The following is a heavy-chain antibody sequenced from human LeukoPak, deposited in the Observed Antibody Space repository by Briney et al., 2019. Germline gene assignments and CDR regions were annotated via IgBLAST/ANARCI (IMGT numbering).Heavy chain of an antibody. CDR2: IKQDGSEK. V-gene: IGHV3-7*01. CDR3: ARRITIFGVVMRYFDL. J-gene: IGHJ2*01. D-gene: IGHD3-3*01. CDR1: GFTFSSYW. Sequence: GGSLRLSCAASGFTFSSYWMSWVRQAPGKGLEWVAYIKQDGSEKYYVDSVKGRFTISRDNAKNSLYLQMNSRRAEDTAVYYCARRITIFGVVMRYFDLWGRGTLVTVSS.